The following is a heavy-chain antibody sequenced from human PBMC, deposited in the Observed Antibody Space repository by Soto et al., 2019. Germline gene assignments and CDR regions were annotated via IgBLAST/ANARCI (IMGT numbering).Heavy chain of an antibody. J-gene: IGHJ4*02. Sequence: QVQLQESGPGLVKPSETLSLTCTVSRGSNSAYYWSWIRQSPGKGLEWLGYIFYSGNTKYNPFLRSRVSISVDPNKNQFSLKLTSVTAADTAVYYCARAGGGYRFDYWGQGIVVSVSS. V-gene: IGHV4-59*12. CDR2: IFYSGNT. CDR1: RGSNSAYY. D-gene: IGHD1-26*01. CDR3: ARAGGGYRFDY.